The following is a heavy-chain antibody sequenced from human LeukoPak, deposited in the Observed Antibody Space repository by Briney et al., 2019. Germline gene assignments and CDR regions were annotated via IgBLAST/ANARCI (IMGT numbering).Heavy chain of an antibody. J-gene: IGHJ6*03. CDR2: IDHTGTT. CDR3: ARGRVSSSTWHSTYYYYFYMDV. V-gene: IGHV4-59*01. CDR1: DDSNTIYY. D-gene: IGHD4-11*01. Sequence: PSETLSLTCSVSDDSNTIYYWTWIRQPPGKGLEWIGNIDHTGTTNYNPSLNSGVTIYRDTSKNHFSLQLSSVTAADTAVYFCARGRVSSSTWHSTYYYYFYMDVWGKGTTVTVSS.